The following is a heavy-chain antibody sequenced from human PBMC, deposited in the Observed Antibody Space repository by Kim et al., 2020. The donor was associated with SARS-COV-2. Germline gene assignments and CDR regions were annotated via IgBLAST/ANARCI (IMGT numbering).Heavy chain of an antibody. CDR1: GFTLSRYT. J-gene: IGHJ4*02. CDR2: ILFDGNNK. D-gene: IGHD1-26*01. V-gene: IGHV3-30-3*01. Sequence: GGSLRLSCVASGFTLSRYTMDWVRQAPGKGLEWVARILFDGNNKHYADSVKGRFTISRDNSKNTLYLEMNSLRPEDTAVYFCARDEWDVLRSGLGDDWGQGTLVTVSS. CDR3: ARDEWDVLRSGLGDD.